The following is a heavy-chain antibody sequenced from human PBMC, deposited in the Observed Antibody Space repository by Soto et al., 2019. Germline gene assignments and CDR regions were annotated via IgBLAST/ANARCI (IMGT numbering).Heavy chain of an antibody. Sequence: QVQLVQSGAEVRKPGASVKVSCKASGYTFTTYGISWVRQAPGQGLEWMGWISGYNGHTKYAQKFQGRVTMTTDTSTSTVYMDLRTLRSDDTAVYYCAREREMPYYYYGLDVWVQGTTVTVSS. J-gene: IGHJ6*02. CDR2: ISGYNGHT. CDR3: AREREMPYYYYGLDV. CDR1: GYTFTTYG. V-gene: IGHV1-18*01. D-gene: IGHD1-26*01.